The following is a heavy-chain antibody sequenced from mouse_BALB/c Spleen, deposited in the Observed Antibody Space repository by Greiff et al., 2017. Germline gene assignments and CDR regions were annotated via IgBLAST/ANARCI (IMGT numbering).Heavy chain of an antibody. D-gene: IGHD1-3*01. J-gene: IGHJ1*01. V-gene: IGHV5-12-2*01. CDR3: ARHKVRDWYFDV. CDR1: GFTFSSYT. Sequence: EVQGVESGGGLVQPGGSLKLSCAASGFTFSSYTMSWVRQTPEKRLEWVAYISNGGGSTYYPDTVKGRFTISRDNAKNTLYLQMSSLKSEDTAMYYCARHKVRDWYFDVWGAGTTVTVSS. CDR2: ISNGGGST.